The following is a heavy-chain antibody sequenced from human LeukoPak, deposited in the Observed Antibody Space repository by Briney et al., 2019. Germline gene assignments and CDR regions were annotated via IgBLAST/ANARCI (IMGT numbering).Heavy chain of an antibody. Sequence: GGSLRLSCAASGFTFTTYWMSWVRQAPGKGLEWVANIKQDGTEKYYVDSVKGRFTISRDNAKNSLYLQINSLRAEDTALYYCARNRSRFDYWGQGTLVTVSS. CDR3: ARNRSRFDY. J-gene: IGHJ4*02. V-gene: IGHV3-7*01. CDR1: GFTFTTYW. CDR2: IKQDGTEK.